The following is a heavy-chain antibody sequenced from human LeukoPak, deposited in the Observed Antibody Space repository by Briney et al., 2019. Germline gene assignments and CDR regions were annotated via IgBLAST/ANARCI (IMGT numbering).Heavy chain of an antibody. CDR1: GGSVSSYY. V-gene: IGHV4-59*08. J-gene: IGHJ4*02. CDR3: ARHLYSGYERVFDY. Sequence: SQTLSLTCAVSGGSVSSYYWIWIRQPPGKGLEWIGYIYYNGITNYNPSLKSRVTISVATSKNQFSLKLSSVTAADTAVYYCARHLYSGYERVFDYWGQGALVTVSS. D-gene: IGHD5-12*01. CDR2: IYYNGIT.